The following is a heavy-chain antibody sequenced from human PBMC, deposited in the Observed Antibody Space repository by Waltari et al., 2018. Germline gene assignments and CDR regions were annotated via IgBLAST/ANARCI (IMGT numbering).Heavy chain of an antibody. CDR2: IRYDGSNK. D-gene: IGHD5-18*01. Sequence: QVQLVESGGGVVQPGGSLRLSCAASGFTFRTYGMPWVRQAPGKGLEWVAFIRYDGSNKYYADSVKGRFTISRDNSKNTLYLQMNSLRAEDTAVYYCATGGHPIQLWLLDAFDIWGQGTMVTVSS. CDR1: GFTFRTYG. CDR3: ATGGHPIQLWLLDAFDI. J-gene: IGHJ3*02. V-gene: IGHV3-30*02.